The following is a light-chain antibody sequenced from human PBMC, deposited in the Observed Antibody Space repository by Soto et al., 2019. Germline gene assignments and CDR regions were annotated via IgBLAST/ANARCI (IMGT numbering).Light chain of an antibody. V-gene: IGKV1-9*01. Sequence: PKTQTSWWLSESLVDQVPVTCRASQTIKKYLHWYQCKSGKAPRLLIDSAYTLQSGVPARFSGRRSGTEFTLTISILQPEDIATYCCEIFKDHPHGVGHGSKVDI. CDR1: QTIKKY. CDR2: SAY. J-gene: IGKJ1*01. CDR3: EIFKDHPHG.